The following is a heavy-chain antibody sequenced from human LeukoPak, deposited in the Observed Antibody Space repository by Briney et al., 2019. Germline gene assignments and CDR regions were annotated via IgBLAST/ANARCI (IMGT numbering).Heavy chain of an antibody. CDR1: GGTFSSYA. V-gene: IGHV1-69*04. CDR2: IIPILGIA. D-gene: IGHD4-17*01. CDR3: ARDLYYGDYVSTNNWFDP. J-gene: IGHJ5*02. Sequence: SVKVSCKASGGTFSSYAISWVRQAPGQGLEWMGRIIPILGIANYAQKFQGRVTITADKSTSTAYMELSSLRSEDTAVYYCARDLYYGDYVSTNNWFDPWGQGTLVTVSS.